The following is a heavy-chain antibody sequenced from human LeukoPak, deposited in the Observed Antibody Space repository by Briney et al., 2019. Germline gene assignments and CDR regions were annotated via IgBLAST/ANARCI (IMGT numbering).Heavy chain of an antibody. CDR2: ISSSSYI. J-gene: IGHJ4*02. CDR1: GFTFSSYS. V-gene: IGHV3-21*01. CDR3: AREDRLRLGELSLFRSPTLDY. Sequence: PGGSLRLSCAASGFTFSSYSMNWVRQAPGKGLEWVSSISSSSYIYYADSVKGRFTISRDNAKNSLYLQMNSLRAEDTAVYYCAREDRLRLGELSLFRSPTLDYWGQGTLVTVSS. D-gene: IGHD3-16*02.